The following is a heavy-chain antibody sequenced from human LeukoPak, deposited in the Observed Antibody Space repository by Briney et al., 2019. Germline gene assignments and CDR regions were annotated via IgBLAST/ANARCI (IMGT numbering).Heavy chain of an antibody. CDR2: IYYSGST. CDR1: GGSISSSSYY. CDR3: ARDPTTVVTLPYYFDF. Sequence: PSETLSLTCTVSGGSISSSSYYWGWIRRPPGKGLEWIGSIYYSGSTYYNPSLKSRVTISVDTSKNQFSLKLSSVTAADTAVYYCARDPTTVVTLPYYFDFWGQGTLVTVSS. J-gene: IGHJ4*02. D-gene: IGHD4-23*01. V-gene: IGHV4-39*02.